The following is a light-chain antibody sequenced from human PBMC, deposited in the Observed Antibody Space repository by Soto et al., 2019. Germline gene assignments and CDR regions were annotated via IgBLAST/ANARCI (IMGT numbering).Light chain of an antibody. CDR2: DAS. V-gene: IGKV3-11*01. J-gene: IGKJ4*01. CDR1: QSVSSY. CDR3: QQRSSWPLLWT. Sequence: EIVLTQSPATLSLSPGERATLSCRASQSVSSYLAWYQQKPGQAPRLLIYDASNRATGIPARFSGSGSGTDFALPISRLEPEDFAGYYWQQRSSWPLLWTFGGGTKVEIK.